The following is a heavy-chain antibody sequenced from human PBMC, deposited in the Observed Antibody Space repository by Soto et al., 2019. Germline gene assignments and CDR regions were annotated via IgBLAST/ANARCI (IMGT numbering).Heavy chain of an antibody. CDR2: ISYDGSNK. Sequence: GGSLRLSCAASGFTFSSYGMHWVRQAPGKGLEWVAVISYDGSNKYYADSVKGRFTISRDNSKNTLYLQMNSLRAEDTAVYYCAKDHRYYDFWSGYSYYYYGMDVWGQGTTVTVSS. CDR3: AKDHRYYDFWSGYSYYYYGMDV. J-gene: IGHJ6*02. CDR1: GFTFSSYG. V-gene: IGHV3-30*18. D-gene: IGHD3-3*01.